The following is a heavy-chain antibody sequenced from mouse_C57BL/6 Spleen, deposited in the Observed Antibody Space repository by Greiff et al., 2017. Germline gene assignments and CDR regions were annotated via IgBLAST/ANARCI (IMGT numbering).Heavy chain of an antibody. D-gene: IGHD1-1*01. CDR1: GFNIKDYY. CDR3: TVYYYGSSYHYAMDY. CDR2: IDPEDGDT. V-gene: IGHV14-1*01. Sequence: EVKLMESGAELVRPGASVKLSCTASGFNIKDYYMHWVKQRPEQGLEWIGRIDPEDGDTEYAPKFQGKATMTADTSSNTAYLQLSSLTSEDTAVYYCTVYYYGSSYHYAMDYWGQGTSVTVSS. J-gene: IGHJ4*01.